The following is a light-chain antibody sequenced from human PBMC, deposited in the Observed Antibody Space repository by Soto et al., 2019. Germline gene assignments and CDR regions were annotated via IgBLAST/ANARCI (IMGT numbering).Light chain of an antibody. CDR1: SSDVGGYNY. V-gene: IGLV2-8*01. CDR2: EVS. Sequence: QSALTQPASVSGSPGQSITISCTGTSSDVGGYNYVSWYQQHPGKAPKLIIYEVSKRPSGVPDRFSGSRSGNTASLTVSGLQAEDEADYYCSSFAGSPVVFGGGTKVTVL. J-gene: IGLJ2*01. CDR3: SSFAGSPVV.